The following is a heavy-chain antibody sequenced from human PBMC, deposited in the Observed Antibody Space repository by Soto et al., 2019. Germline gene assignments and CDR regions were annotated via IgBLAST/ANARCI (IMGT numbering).Heavy chain of an antibody. CDR1: GFTFSSYA. D-gene: IGHD6-6*01. CDR3: ARDGQLGQSSLDY. CDR2: ISYDGSNK. Sequence: QVQLVESGGGVVQPGRSQRLSCAASGFTFSSYAMHWVRQAPGKGLEWVAVISYDGSNKYYADSVKGRFTISRDNSKNTLYLQMNSLRAEDTAVYYCARDGQLGQSSLDYWGQGTLVTVSS. J-gene: IGHJ4*02. V-gene: IGHV3-30-3*01.